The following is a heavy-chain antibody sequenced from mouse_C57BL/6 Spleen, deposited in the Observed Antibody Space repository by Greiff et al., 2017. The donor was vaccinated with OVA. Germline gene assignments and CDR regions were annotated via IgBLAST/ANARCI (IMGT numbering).Heavy chain of an antibody. J-gene: IGHJ4*01. CDR3: AREGSGAMDY. CDR1: GYTFTEYY. D-gene: IGHD1-1*02. CDR2: INPNNGGT. V-gene: IGHV1-26*01. Sequence: EVQLQQSGPELVKPGASVKISCKASGYTFTEYYMNWVKQSHGKSLEWIGDINPNNGGTSYNQKFKGKATLTVDKSSSTAYMELRSLTSEDSAVYYCAREGSGAMDYWGQGTSVTVSS.